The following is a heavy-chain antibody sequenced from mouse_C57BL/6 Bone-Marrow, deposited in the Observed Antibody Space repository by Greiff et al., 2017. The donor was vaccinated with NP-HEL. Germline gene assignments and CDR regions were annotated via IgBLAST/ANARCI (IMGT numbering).Heavy chain of an antibody. CDR3: TRPCNYDFDY. CDR2: IDPETGGT. V-gene: IGHV1-15*01. J-gene: IGHJ2*01. D-gene: IGHD2-1*01. CDR1: GYTFTDYE. Sequence: VQLQQSGAELVRPGASVTLSCKASGYTFTDYEMHWVKQTPVHGLEWIGAIDPETGGTAYNQKFKGKAILTADKSSSTAYMELRSLTSEDSAVYYCTRPCNYDFDYWGKGTTLTVSS.